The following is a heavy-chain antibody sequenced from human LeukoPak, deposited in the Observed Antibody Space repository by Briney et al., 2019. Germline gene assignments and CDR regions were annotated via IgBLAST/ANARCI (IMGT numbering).Heavy chain of an antibody. CDR3: AKDKGSGWSGIDY. J-gene: IGHJ4*02. CDR1: GFTFDDYA. Sequence: GRSLRLSCAASGFTFDDYAMHWVRQTPGKGLEWVSGINWKSGSIGYADSVKGRFTIPRDNAKNSLYLQMNSLRPEDTAFYYCAKDKGSGWSGIDYWGQGTLVTVSS. V-gene: IGHV3-9*01. D-gene: IGHD6-19*01. CDR2: INWKSGSI.